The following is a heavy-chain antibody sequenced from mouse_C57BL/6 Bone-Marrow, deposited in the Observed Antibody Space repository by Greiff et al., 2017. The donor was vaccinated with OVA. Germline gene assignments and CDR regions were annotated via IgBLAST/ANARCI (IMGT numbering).Heavy chain of an antibody. J-gene: IGHJ3*01. Sequence: QVQLQQPGAELVSPGSSVKLSCKASGYTFTSYWMDWVKQRPGQGLEWIGNIYPSDSETHYNQKFKDKATLTVDKSSSTAYMQLSSLTSEDSAVYYCARDMGWFHPWFAYWGQGTLVTVSA. D-gene: IGHD2-3*01. CDR2: IYPSDSET. CDR3: ARDMGWFHPWFAY. CDR1: GYTFTSYW. V-gene: IGHV1-61*01.